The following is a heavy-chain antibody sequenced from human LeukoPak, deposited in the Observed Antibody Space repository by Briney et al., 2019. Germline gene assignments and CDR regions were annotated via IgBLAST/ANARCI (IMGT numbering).Heavy chain of an antibody. J-gene: IGHJ4*02. CDR3: AKGGYYDFWSGYSGYYFDY. CDR1: GFTFSSYG. V-gene: IGHV3-30*18. D-gene: IGHD3-3*01. CDR2: ISYDGSNK. Sequence: GRSLRLSCAASGFTFSSYGMHWVRQAPGKGLEWVAVISYDGSNKYYADSVKGRFTISRDNSKNTLYLQMSSLRAEDTAVYYCAKGGYYDFWSGYSGYYFDYWGQGTLVTVSS.